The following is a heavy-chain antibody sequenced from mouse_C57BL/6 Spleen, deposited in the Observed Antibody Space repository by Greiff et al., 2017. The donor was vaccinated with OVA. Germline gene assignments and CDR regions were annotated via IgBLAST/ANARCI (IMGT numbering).Heavy chain of an antibody. V-gene: IGHV1-81*01. D-gene: IGHD3-2*02. Sequence: QVQLMASGAELARPGASVKLSCTASGYTFTSYGISWVKQRTGQGLEWIGEIYPRSGNTYYNEKFKGKATLTADKSSSTAYMELSRRTSEDTAVYFCARGGPAQAPFDYWGQGTTLTVSS. CDR2: IYPRSGNT. J-gene: IGHJ2*01. CDR3: ARGGPAQAPFDY. CDR1: GYTFTSYG.